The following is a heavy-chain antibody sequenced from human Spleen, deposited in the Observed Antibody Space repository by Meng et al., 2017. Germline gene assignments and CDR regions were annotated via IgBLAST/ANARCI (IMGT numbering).Heavy chain of an antibody. D-gene: IGHD4-23*01. Sequence: GESLKISCAASGFTFSSYSMNWVRQAPGKGLEWVSSISSSSSYIYYADSVKGRFTISRDNAKNSLYLQMNSLRAEDTAVYYCARNGGTTKDAFDIWGQGTMVTVSS. CDR2: ISSSSSYI. CDR1: GFTFSSYS. V-gene: IGHV3-21*01. J-gene: IGHJ3*02. CDR3: ARNGGTTKDAFDI.